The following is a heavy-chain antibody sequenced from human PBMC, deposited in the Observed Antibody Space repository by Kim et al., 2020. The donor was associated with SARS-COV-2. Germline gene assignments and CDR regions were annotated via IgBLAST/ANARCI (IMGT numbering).Heavy chain of an antibody. J-gene: IGHJ4*02. D-gene: IGHD3-3*01. Sequence: ASVKVSCKASGYTFTSYAMNWVRQAPGQGLEWMGWINTNTGNPTYAQGFTGRFVFSLDTSVSTAYLQISSLKAEDTAVYYCARDKAPPYYDFWSGYSSHFDYWGQGTLVTVSS. CDR1: GYTFTSYA. V-gene: IGHV7-4-1*02. CDR3: ARDKAPPYYDFWSGYSSHFDY. CDR2: INTNTGNP.